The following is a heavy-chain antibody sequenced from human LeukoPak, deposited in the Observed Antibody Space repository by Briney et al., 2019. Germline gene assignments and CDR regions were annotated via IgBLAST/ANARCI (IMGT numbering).Heavy chain of an antibody. V-gene: IGHV1-69*13. J-gene: IGHJ3*01. CDR1: GDSFSRFG. D-gene: IGHD4-17*01. Sequence: PVKVSCKVSGDSFSRFGISWVRLAPGEGLEWMGGIIPMFGTPNYAQKFKDRVTITADESTTTAYMEVSSLRSDDTAVYFCARGRDFGDHGLLWDRGQGTTVFVS. CDR2: IIPMFGTP. CDR3: ARGRDFGDHGLLWD.